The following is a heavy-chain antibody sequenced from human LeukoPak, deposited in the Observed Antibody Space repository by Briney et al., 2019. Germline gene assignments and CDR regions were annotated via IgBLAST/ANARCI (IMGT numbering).Heavy chain of an antibody. V-gene: IGHV1-18*01. J-gene: IGHJ6*03. CDR1: GYTFTSYG. Sequence: ASVRVSCKASGYTFTSYGTSWVRQAPGQGLEWMGWISAYNGNTNYAQKLQGRVTMTTDTSTSTAYMELRSLRSDDTAVYYCARGKITRSSGYDLRYYYYMDVWGKGTTVTISS. CDR3: ARGKITRSSGYDLRYYYYMDV. D-gene: IGHD5-12*01. CDR2: ISAYNGNT.